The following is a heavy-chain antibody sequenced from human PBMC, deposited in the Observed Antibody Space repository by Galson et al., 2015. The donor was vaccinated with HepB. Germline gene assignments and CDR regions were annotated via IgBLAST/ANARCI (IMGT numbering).Heavy chain of an antibody. CDR3: ARVYDGDDAGEDYGMDV. CDR1: GFNFGSYF. V-gene: IGHV3-21*06. Sequence: SLRLSCAGSGFNFGSYFMNWVRQAPGKGLEWVAYISTRSTYIYYADSMKGQFTISRDDAKNSLYLQMNSLRADDTAVYYCARVYDGDDAGEDYGMDVWGPGATVTVSS. CDR2: ISTRSTYI. J-gene: IGHJ6*02. D-gene: IGHD4-17*01.